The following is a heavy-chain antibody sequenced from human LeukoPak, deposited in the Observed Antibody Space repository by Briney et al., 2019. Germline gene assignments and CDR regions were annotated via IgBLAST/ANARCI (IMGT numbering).Heavy chain of an antibody. CDR2: VYYGGNT. D-gene: IGHD6-13*01. V-gene: IGHV4-59*01. CDR3: ARDKIAAAGYFDF. CDR1: GVSISSYY. J-gene: IGHJ4*02. Sequence: SETLSLTCTVSGVSISSYYWSWIRQPPGKGLEWIGYVYYGGNTNYNPSLKSRATISRDTSENQFSLKLSSVTAADAAVYYCARDKIAAAGYFDFWGQGTLVTVSS.